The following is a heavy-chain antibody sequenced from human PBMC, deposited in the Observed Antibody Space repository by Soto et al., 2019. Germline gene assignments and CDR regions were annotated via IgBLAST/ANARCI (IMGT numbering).Heavy chain of an antibody. J-gene: IGHJ4*02. Sequence: GGSLRFSCAASGFTFSSYGMHWVRQAPGKGLEWVAVISYDGSNKYYADSVKGRFTISRDNSKNTLYLQMNSLRAEDTAVYYCAKEVSRYVYGDYAFDYWGQGTLVTVSS. D-gene: IGHD4-17*01. V-gene: IGHV3-30*18. CDR3: AKEVSRYVYGDYAFDY. CDR2: ISYDGSNK. CDR1: GFTFSSYG.